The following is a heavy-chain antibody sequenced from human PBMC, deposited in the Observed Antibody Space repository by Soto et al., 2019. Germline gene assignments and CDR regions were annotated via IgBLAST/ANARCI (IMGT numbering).Heavy chain of an antibody. CDR2: ISGSGGST. CDR3: AKERLSIAAPPPDWFDP. CDR1: GFTFSSYA. V-gene: IGHV3-23*01. D-gene: IGHD6-6*01. J-gene: IGHJ5*02. Sequence: EVQLLESGGGLVQPGGSLRLSCAASGFTFSSYAMSWVRQAPGKGLEWVSAISGSGGSTYYADSVKGRFTISRDNSKNTLDLQMNSLRAEDTAVYYCAKERLSIAAPPPDWFDPWGQGTLVTVSS.